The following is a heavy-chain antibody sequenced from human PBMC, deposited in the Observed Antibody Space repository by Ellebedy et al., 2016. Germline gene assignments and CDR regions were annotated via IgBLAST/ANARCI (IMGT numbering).Heavy chain of an antibody. CDR3: ASTRGFCSSSSCYSYYGLDV. CDR2: ISGNGGDT. Sequence: GGSLRLXXVASGFNFFTYAMNWVRQAPRKGLEWVSVISGNGGDTHYADSVRGRFTVSRDNPKNTVYLQMDSLRGDDTAVYYCASTRGFCSSSSCYSYYGLDVWGQGTTVTVS. CDR1: GFNFFTYA. D-gene: IGHD2-2*02. J-gene: IGHJ6*02. V-gene: IGHV3-23*01.